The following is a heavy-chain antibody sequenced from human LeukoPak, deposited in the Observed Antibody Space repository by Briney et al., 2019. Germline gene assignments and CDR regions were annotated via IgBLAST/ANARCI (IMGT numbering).Heavy chain of an antibody. CDR3: AREGYSSGWYRGYFDL. J-gene: IGHJ2*01. Sequence: SETLSLTCTVSGDSISSFYWNWIRQPAGKGLEWIGRIYTNGDTNYNSSLKSRVTMSIDTSMNQFSLNLRSLTAADTAVYYCAREGYSSGWYRGYFDLWGRGTLVTVSS. D-gene: IGHD6-19*01. V-gene: IGHV4-4*07. CDR2: IYTNGDT. CDR1: GDSISSFY.